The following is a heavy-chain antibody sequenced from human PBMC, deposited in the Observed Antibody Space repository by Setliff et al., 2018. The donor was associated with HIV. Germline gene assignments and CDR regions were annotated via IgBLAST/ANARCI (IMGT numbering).Heavy chain of an antibody. J-gene: IGHJ3*01. Sequence: PGGSLRLSCAASGFTFGSYDMYWVRQPPGKGLEWVSGINSDGDIYYPGSVKGRFTISREDGRNFLYLQMNSLRAEDTAVYYCARGPSWFGEEFDVFDFWGQGTLVTVS. V-gene: IGHV3-13*01. CDR2: INSDGDI. D-gene: IGHD3-10*01. CDR1: GFTFGSYD. CDR3: ARGPSWFGEEFDVFDF.